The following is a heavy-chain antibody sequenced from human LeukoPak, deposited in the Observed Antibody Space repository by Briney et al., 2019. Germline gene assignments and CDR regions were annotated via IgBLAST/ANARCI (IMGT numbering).Heavy chain of an antibody. D-gene: IGHD3-16*01. CDR2: ITASGTAM. Sequence: GGSLRLSCAASGFTFSSYSMNWVRQAPGKGLEWVSHITASGTAMFYADSVKGRFTISRDNAKNTLYLQMNSLRDDDTAVYYCVRDNGGEHLWGQGTLVTVSS. CDR3: VRDNGGEHL. CDR1: GFTFSSYS. V-gene: IGHV3-48*02. J-gene: IGHJ4*02.